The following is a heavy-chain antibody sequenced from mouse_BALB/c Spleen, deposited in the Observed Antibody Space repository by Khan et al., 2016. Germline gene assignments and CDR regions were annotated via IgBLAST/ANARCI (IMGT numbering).Heavy chain of an antibody. CDR2: IDPANDNT. J-gene: IGHJ3*01. CDR1: DFNIKDTY. CDR3: ARSYYDSWFVY. Sequence: VQLQQSGAELVKPGASVKLSCTASDFNIKDTYMHWMIQRPEQGLEWIGRIDPANDNTKYDPKFQGKATITADTSSNTAYLQLSSLTSEDTAVYYCARSYYDSWFVYWGQGTLVTVSA. V-gene: IGHV14-3*02. D-gene: IGHD2-4*01.